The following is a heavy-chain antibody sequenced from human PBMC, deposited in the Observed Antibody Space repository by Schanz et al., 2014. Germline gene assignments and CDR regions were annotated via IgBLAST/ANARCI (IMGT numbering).Heavy chain of an antibody. V-gene: IGHV3-23*04. J-gene: IGHJ2*01. CDR2: ISGGGGTT. CDR3: AKDAPYPFDL. Sequence: EVQLVESGGDLVQPGGSLRLSCSASGFTFSTFAMHWVRQAPGKGLEWVSAISGGGGTTYYTDSVKGRFTISRDNSKSTLYLQMNSLRAEDTAIYYCAKDAPYPFDLWGRGTLITVSS. CDR1: GFTFSTFA.